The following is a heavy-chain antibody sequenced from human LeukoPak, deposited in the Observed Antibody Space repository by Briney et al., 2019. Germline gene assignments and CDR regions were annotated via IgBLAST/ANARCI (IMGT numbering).Heavy chain of an antibody. J-gene: IGHJ5*02. D-gene: IGHD6-19*01. CDR2: ISYDGSNK. CDR1: GFTFSSYG. CDR3: AKDPYSSGWYFGRWFDP. Sequence: GGSLRLSCAASGFTFSSYGMHWVRQAPGKGLEWVAVISYDGSNKYYADSVKGRFTISRDNSKNTLYLQMNSLRAEDTAVYYCAKDPYSSGWYFGRWFDPWGQGTLVTVSS. V-gene: IGHV3-30*18.